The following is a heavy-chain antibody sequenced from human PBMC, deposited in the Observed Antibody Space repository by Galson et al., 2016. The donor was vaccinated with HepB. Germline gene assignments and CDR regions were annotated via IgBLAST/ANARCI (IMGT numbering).Heavy chain of an antibody. Sequence: SVKVSCKASGYTFTSYYMHWVRQAPGQGLEWMGIIYPYDGNTKYPQKFQGRVTITRDTSASTVYMELSSLRSEDTAIYYCARDQSSGWYEWYGLDVWGQGTTVTVS. D-gene: IGHD6-19*01. CDR1: GYTFTSYY. J-gene: IGHJ6*02. CDR2: IYPYDGNT. CDR3: ARDQSSGWYEWYGLDV. V-gene: IGHV1-46*01.